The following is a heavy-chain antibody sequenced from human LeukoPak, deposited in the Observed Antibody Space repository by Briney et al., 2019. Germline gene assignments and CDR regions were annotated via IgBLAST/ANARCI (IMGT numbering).Heavy chain of an antibody. V-gene: IGHV3-21*01. CDR2: ISSSSSYV. D-gene: IGHD3-22*01. CDR3: ARGLDYYDNSGYYSDFDY. CDR1: GFIFSSYS. Sequence: GGSLRLSCAASGFIFSSYSMNWVRQAPGKGLEWVSSISSSSSYVYYADSVKGRFTISRDNAKNSLYLQMNSLRAEDTAVYFCARGLDYYDNSGYYSDFDYWGQGTLVTVSS. J-gene: IGHJ4*02.